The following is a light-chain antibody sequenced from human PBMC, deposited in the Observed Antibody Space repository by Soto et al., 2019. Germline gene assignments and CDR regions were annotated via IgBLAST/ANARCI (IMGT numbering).Light chain of an antibody. J-gene: IGKJ2*01. Sequence: DIQMTQSPSSLSASVGDRVTITCRAGQNINNDLNWYQQKAGKAPNLLIYGASTLQSGVPSRFSGSGSGTDFTLVISGLQPEDSATYYCQQSYSSYTFGQGTKLEIK. CDR1: QNINND. V-gene: IGKV1-39*01. CDR3: QQSYSSYT. CDR2: GAS.